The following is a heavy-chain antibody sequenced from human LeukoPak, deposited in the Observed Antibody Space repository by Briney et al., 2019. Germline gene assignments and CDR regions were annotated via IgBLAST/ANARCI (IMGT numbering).Heavy chain of an antibody. J-gene: IGHJ4*02. CDR3: AKGVPLDFDY. CDR2: ISYDGSNK. V-gene: IGHV3-30*18. D-gene: IGHD3-10*01. CDR1: GFTFSSYG. Sequence: GGSLRLSWAASGFTFSSYGMHWVRQAPGKGLEWVAVISYDGSNKYYADSVKGRFTISRDNSKNTLYLQMNSLRAEDTAVYYCAKGVPLDFDYWGQGTLVTVSS.